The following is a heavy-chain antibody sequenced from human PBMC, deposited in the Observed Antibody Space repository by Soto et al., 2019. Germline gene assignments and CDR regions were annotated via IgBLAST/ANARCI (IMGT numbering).Heavy chain of an antibody. CDR2: IYPGDSDT. J-gene: IGHJ4*02. V-gene: IGHV5-51*01. CDR3: ARGRLMNYDSSGYYTH. Sequence: ESLKISCKGSGYSFTSYWIGWVRQMPGKGLEWMGIIYPGDSDTRYSPSFQGQVTISADKSISTAYLQWSSLKASDTAMYYCARGRLMNYDSSGYYTHWGQGTLVTVSS. CDR1: GYSFTSYW. D-gene: IGHD3-22*01.